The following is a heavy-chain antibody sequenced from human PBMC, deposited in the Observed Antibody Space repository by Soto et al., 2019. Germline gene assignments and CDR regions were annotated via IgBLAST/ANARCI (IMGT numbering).Heavy chain of an antibody. CDR2: IIPIFGTA. J-gene: IGHJ4*02. CDR1: GGTFSSYA. Sequence: GASVKVSCKASGGTFSSYAISWVRQAPGQGLEWMGGIIPIFGTANYAQKFQGRVTITADESTSTAYMELSSLRSEDTAVYYCARLGSLLQPIDYWGQGTPVTVSS. V-gene: IGHV1-69*13. D-gene: IGHD4-4*01. CDR3: ARLGSLLQPIDY.